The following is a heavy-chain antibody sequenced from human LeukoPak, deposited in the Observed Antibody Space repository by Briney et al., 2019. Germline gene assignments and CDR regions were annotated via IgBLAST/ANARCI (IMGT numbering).Heavy chain of an antibody. J-gene: IGHJ4*02. CDR3: ARDRPTGLGY. V-gene: IGHV3-30-3*01. CDR2: ISYDGSNK. Sequence: GGSLRLSCAASGFTFSSYAMHWVRQAPGKGLEWVAVISYDGSNKYYAVSVKGRFTISRDNSKNTLYLQMNSLRAEDTAVYYCARDRPTGLGYWGQGTLVTVSS. D-gene: IGHD4-17*01. CDR1: GFTFSSYA.